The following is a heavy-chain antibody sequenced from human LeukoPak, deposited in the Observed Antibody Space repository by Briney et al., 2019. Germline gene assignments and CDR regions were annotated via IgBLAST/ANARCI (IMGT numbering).Heavy chain of an antibody. CDR1: GFTFSRFW. CDR3: ARVGDILTGYYYYYMDV. Sequence: PGGSLRLSCVASGFTFSRFWMSWVRQAPGKGLEWVANIKQDGSEKFYVNSVKGRFTISRDNAKNSLYLQMYSLRAEDTAVYYCARVGDILTGYYYYYMDVWGKGTTVTVSS. D-gene: IGHD3-9*01. V-gene: IGHV3-7*01. CDR2: IKQDGSEK. J-gene: IGHJ6*03.